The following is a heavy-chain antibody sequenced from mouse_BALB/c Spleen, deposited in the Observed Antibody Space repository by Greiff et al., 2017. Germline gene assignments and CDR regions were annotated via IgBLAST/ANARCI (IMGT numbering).Heavy chain of an antibody. CDR1: GYSFTGYF. CDR2: INPYNGDT. J-gene: IGHJ2*01. CDR3: ARGGNLDY. V-gene: IGHV1-20*02. Sequence: EVKLVESGPELVKPGASVKISCKASGYSFTGYFMNWVMQSHGKSLEWIGRINPYNGDTFYNQKFKGKPTLTVDKSSSTAHMELRSLASEDSAVYYCARGGNLDYWGQGTTLTVSS.